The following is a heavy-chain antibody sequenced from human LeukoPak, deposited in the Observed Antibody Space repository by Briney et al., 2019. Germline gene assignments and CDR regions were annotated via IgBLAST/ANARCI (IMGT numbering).Heavy chain of an antibody. J-gene: IGHJ4*02. D-gene: IGHD1-26*01. Sequence: GGSLRLSCAASGFTFSSYAMNWIRQAPGKGLEWVSSISSSSSYIYYADSVKGRFTISRDNAKNSLYLQMNSLRAEDTAVYYCARGVGATYFDYWGQGTLVTVSS. CDR3: ARGVGATYFDY. V-gene: IGHV3-21*01. CDR2: ISSSSSYI. CDR1: GFTFSSYA.